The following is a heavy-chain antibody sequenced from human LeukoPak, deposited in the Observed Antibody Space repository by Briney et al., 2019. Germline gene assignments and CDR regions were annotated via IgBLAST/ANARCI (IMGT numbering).Heavy chain of an antibody. D-gene: IGHD2-15*01. J-gene: IGHJ4*02. CDR1: GFTFSSYA. V-gene: IGHV3-23*01. Sequence: GGSLRLSCAASGFTFSSYAMSWVRQAPGKGLEWVSAISGSGGNTYYADSVKGRFTISRDNSKNTLYLQMNSLRAEDTAVYYCAKDCRVRVAATRGYFDYWGQGTLVTVSS. CDR3: AKDCRVRVAATRGYFDY. CDR2: ISGSGGNT.